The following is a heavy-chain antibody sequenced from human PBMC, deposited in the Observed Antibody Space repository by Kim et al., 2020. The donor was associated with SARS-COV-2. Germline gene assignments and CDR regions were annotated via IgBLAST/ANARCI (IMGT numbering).Heavy chain of an antibody. V-gene: IGHV3-48*02. CDR2: ISISSNTA. Sequence: GGSLRLSCAASGFSFNTYSMVWVRQAPGKGLEWLSYISISSNTAYYADSVEGRFTISRDNAKNSLYLQMNSLRDEDTALYYCARDIGFCSGATCPTPPRFDYWCQGTLVTVSS. D-gene: IGHD2-15*01. J-gene: IGHJ4*02. CDR1: GFSFNTYS. CDR3: ARDIGFCSGATCPTPPRFDY.